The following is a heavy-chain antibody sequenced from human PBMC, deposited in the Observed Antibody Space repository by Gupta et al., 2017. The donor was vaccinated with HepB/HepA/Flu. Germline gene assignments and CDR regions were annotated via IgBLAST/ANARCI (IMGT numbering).Heavy chain of an antibody. CDR3: ARQGTRAVAENEDY. Sequence: EVQLVESGGGLVQPGGSLRLSCAASGFTFSSYEMNWVRQAPGKGLEWVSYISSSGSTIYYADSVKGRFTISRDNAKNSLYLQMNSLRAEDTAVYYCARQGTRAVAENEDYWGQGTLVTVSS. CDR2: ISSSGSTI. D-gene: IGHD6-19*01. CDR1: GFTFSSYE. V-gene: IGHV3-48*03. J-gene: IGHJ4*02.